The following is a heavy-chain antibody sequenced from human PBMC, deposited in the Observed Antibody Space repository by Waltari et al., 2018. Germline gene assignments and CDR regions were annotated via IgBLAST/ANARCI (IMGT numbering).Heavy chain of an antibody. CDR2: INHSGST. Sequence: QVQLQQWGAGLLKPSETLSLTCAVYGGSFSGYYWSWIRQPPGKGLEWIGEINHSGSTNYNPSLKSRVTISVDTSKNQFSLKLSSVTAADTAVYYCARGGQLPRLDYFDYWGQGTLVTVSS. CDR1: GGSFSGYY. J-gene: IGHJ4*02. D-gene: IGHD2-2*01. CDR3: ARGGQLPRLDYFDY. V-gene: IGHV4-34*01.